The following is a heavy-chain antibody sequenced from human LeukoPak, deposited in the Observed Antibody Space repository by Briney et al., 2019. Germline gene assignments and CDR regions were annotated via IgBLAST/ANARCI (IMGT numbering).Heavy chain of an antibody. CDR1: GFTFRSHA. V-gene: IGHV3-30-3*01. CDR3: AIDYSGWYVFDY. CDR2: ISYDGNIK. J-gene: IGHJ4*02. D-gene: IGHD6-19*01. Sequence: GGSLRLSCAASGFTFRSHAMHWVRQTPGKGLEWVAFISYDGNIKYYPESVKGRFTLSRDNSKNTLYLQMNSLRAEDTAVYYCAIDYSGWYVFDYWGQGTLVAVSS.